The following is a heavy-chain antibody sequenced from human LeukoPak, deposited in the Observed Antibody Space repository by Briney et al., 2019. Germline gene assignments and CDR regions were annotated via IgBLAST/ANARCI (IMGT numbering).Heavy chain of an antibody. CDR2: IYPGDSDT. Sequence: GESVKISCKGSEYIFINYWIGWVRQMPGKGLEWMGIIYPGDSDTRYSPSFQAQVTISADKSISTAYLQWSSLKASDTAMYYCARRSGNPGDFDYWGQGTLVTVST. J-gene: IGHJ4*02. CDR1: EYIFINYW. CDR3: ARRSGNPGDFDY. V-gene: IGHV5-51*01. D-gene: IGHD1-26*01.